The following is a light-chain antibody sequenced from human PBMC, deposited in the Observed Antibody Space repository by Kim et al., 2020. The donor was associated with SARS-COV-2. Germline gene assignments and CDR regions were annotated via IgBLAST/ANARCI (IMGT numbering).Light chain of an antibody. CDR3: QQYYGYPYT. J-gene: IGKJ2*01. Sequence: SASTGDRVTIACRASQGISSYLAWYQQKPGKAPKLLIYAASTLQSGVPSRFSGSGSGTDFTLTISCLQSEDFATDYCQQYYGYPYTFGQGTKLEI. V-gene: IGKV1-8*01. CDR2: AAS. CDR1: QGISSY.